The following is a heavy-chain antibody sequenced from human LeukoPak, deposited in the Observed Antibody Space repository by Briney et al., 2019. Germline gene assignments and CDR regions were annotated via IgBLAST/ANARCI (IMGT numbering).Heavy chain of an antibody. CDR3: ARNYYYGSGSYYFDY. V-gene: IGHV3-48*01. CDR1: GLTFSSYS. Sequence: GGSLRLSCAASGLTFSSYSMNWVRQAPGKGLEWVSYISSSSSTIYYADSVKGRFTISRDNAKNSLYLQMNSLRAEDTAVYYCARNYYYGSGSYYFDYWGQGTLVTVSS. J-gene: IGHJ4*02. D-gene: IGHD3-10*01. CDR2: ISSSSSTI.